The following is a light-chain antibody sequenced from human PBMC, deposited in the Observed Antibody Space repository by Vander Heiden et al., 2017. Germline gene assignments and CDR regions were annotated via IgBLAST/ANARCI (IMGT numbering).Light chain of an antibody. CDR3: QQSHSTPYT. CDR1: QSITTY. CDR2: AAS. J-gene: IGKJ2*01. V-gene: IGKV1-39*01. Sequence: DIQLTQSPSSLSASAGDRVIITCRASQSITTYLNWYQQKPGEAPNLLIYAASYLQTGVPSRFSGSGSGTEFTLTISSLQPEDFATYYCQQSHSTPYTFGQGTKMEIK.